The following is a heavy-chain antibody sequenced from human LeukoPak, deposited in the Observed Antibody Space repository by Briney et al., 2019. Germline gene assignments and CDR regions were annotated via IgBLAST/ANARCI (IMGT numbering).Heavy chain of an antibody. J-gene: IGHJ4*02. Sequence: PSETLSLTCTVSGGSISSSSYYWGWIRQPPGKGLEWIGSIYYSGSTYYNPSLKSRVTISVDTSKNQFSLKLSSVTAADTAVYYCARSTIFGGFDYWGQGTLVTVSS. CDR2: IYYSGST. CDR1: GGSISSSSYY. CDR3: ARSTIFGGFDY. V-gene: IGHV4-39*07. D-gene: IGHD3-3*01.